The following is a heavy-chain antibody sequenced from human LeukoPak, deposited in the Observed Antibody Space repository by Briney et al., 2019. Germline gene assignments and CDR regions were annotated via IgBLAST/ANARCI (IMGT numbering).Heavy chain of an antibody. Sequence: SVKVSCKASGFTFTSSAMQWVRRARGQRLEWIGWIVVGSGNTNYAQKFQERVTITRDMSTSTAYMELSSLRSEDTAVYYCAVRGGYYDSSGYYYDFDYWGQGTLVTVSS. J-gene: IGHJ4*02. CDR2: IVVGSGNT. CDR1: GFTFTSSA. CDR3: AVRGGYYDSSGYYYDFDY. D-gene: IGHD3-22*01. V-gene: IGHV1-58*02.